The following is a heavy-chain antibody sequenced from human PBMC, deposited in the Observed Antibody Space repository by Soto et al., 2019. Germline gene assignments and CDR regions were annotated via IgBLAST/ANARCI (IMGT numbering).Heavy chain of an antibody. CDR3: ARVGQGAWYFDL. Sequence: EVQLVESGGGLVQPGGSLRLSCAASGFSFSSYWMHWVSQAPGKGLVWVSRIKTDGSIITYADSVKGRFTISRDNAKNTLYLQTNTLRAEYTAVYYCARVGQGAWYFDLWGRGTLVTVSS. CDR1: GFSFSSYW. V-gene: IGHV3-74*01. D-gene: IGHD1-26*01. J-gene: IGHJ2*01. CDR2: IKTDGSII.